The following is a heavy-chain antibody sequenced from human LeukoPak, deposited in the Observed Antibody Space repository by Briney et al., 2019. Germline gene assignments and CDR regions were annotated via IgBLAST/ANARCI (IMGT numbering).Heavy chain of an antibody. CDR2: INPSGGST. J-gene: IGHJ5*02. D-gene: IGHD2-2*01. CDR3: ARVRTGGYCSSTSCYKYNWFDP. Sequence: GASVKVSCKAFGYTFTSNYMHWVRQAPGQGLEWMGIINPSGGSTSYAQKFQGRVTMTRDMSISTAYMELSRLRSEDTAVYYCARVRTGGYCSSTSCYKYNWFDPWGQGTLVTVSS. V-gene: IGHV1-46*01. CDR1: GYTFTSNY.